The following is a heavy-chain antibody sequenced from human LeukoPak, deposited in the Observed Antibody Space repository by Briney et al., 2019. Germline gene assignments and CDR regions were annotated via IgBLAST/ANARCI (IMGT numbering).Heavy chain of an antibody. V-gene: IGHV3-33*01. CDR3: ARESYGDYVYYFDY. CDR1: GFTFSSYG. J-gene: IGHJ4*02. Sequence: PGGSLRLSCAASGFTFSSYGMHWVRQAPGKGLEWVAVIWYDGSNEYYADSVKGRFTITRDNSKNTLYLHMNTLRAEDTAVYYCARESYGDYVYYFDYWSQGTLVTVSS. D-gene: IGHD4-17*01. CDR2: IWYDGSNE.